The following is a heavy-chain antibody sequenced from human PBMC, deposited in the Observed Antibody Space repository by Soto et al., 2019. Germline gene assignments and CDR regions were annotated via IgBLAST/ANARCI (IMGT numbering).Heavy chain of an antibody. CDR3: AISPPYYDFWSGPPTNYYYYMDV. CDR2: MNPNSGNT. D-gene: IGHD3-3*01. J-gene: IGHJ6*03. CDR1: GYTFTSYD. Sequence: GASVKVSCKASGYTFTSYDINCVRQATGQGLEWMGWMNPNSGNTGYAQKFQGRVTMTRNTSISTAYMELSSLRSEDTAVYYCAISPPYYDFWSGPPTNYYYYMDVWGKGTTVTVSS. V-gene: IGHV1-8*01.